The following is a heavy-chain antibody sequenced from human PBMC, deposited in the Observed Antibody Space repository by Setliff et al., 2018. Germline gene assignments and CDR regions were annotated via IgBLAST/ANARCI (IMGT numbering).Heavy chain of an antibody. CDR3: ARDAYDSSGYYYYYYYGMDV. Sequence: LSLTRTVPGYSIRSGYYWGWIRQPPGQGLEWIGSIYHSGSTYYNPSLKSRVTISVDTSKNQFSLKLSSVTAADTAVYYCARDAYDSSGYYYYYYYGMDVWGQGTTVTVSS. J-gene: IGHJ6*02. D-gene: IGHD3-22*01. CDR2: IYHSGST. CDR1: GYSIRSGYY. V-gene: IGHV4-38-2*02.